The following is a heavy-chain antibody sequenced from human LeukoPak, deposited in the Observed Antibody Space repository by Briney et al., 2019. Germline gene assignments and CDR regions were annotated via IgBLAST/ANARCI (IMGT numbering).Heavy chain of an antibody. V-gene: IGHV5-51*01. CDR1: GYNFTSYW. D-gene: IGHD3-22*01. J-gene: IGHJ4*02. CDR3: ALTMYYYDSSGYYYFDY. CDR2: IYPGDSDT. Sequence: GESLKISCKGSGYNFTSYWIGWVRQMPGKGLEWMGIIYPGDSDTRYSPSFQGQVTISADKSISTAYLQWSSLKASDTAMYYCALTMYYYDSSGYYYFDYWGQGTLVTVSS.